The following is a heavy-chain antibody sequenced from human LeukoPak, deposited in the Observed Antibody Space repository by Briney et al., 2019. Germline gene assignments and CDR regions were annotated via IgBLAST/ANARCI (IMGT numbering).Heavy chain of an antibody. CDR2: INPNSGGT. CDR1: GYTFTGYY. J-gene: IGHJ3*02. Sequence: ASVKVSCKASGYTFTGYYMHWVRQAPGQGLEWMGWINPNSGGTNYAQKFQGRVTMTRDTSISTAYMELSRLRSDDTAVYYCAHITGTTTAFDIWGQGTMVIVSS. V-gene: IGHV1-2*02. D-gene: IGHD1-7*01. CDR3: AHITGTTTAFDI.